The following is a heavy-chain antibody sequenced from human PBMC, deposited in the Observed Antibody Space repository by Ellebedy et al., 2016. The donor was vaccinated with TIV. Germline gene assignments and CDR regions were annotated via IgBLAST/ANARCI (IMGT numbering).Heavy chain of an antibody. CDR3: ARVVWQQPVSDASDI. V-gene: IGHV4-34*01. D-gene: IGHD6-13*01. J-gene: IGHJ3*02. CDR2: INHSGST. Sequence: MPSETLSLTCAVYAASFSGYYCPRIRHPPGKGLEWIGEINHSGSTNYNPSLKSRVTISVDTSKNQFSLRLSSVTAADTAVFYCARVVWQQPVSDASDIWGQGTMVTVSS. CDR1: AASFSGYY.